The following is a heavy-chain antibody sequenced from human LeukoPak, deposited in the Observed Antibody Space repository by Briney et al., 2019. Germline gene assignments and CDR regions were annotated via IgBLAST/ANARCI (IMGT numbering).Heavy chain of an antibody. V-gene: IGHV3-74*03. D-gene: IGHD6-13*01. J-gene: IGHJ4*02. CDR3: VRGGPAAGTVLNY. CDR2: INADGSDT. Sequence: GGSLRLSCAGSGFTFDTYYMHWVRQVTGTGPVWVSRINADGSDTKYADSVKGRFTISRDNAKNTLFLQMNSLRGEDTALYYCVRGGPAAGTVLNYWGQGIQVTVSS. CDR1: GFTFDTYY.